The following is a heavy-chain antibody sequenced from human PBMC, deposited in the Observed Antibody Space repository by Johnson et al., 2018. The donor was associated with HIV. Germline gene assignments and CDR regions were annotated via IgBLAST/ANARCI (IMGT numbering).Heavy chain of an antibody. D-gene: IGHD3-22*01. J-gene: IGHJ3*02. CDR3: ARSITMIVFTFDI. CDR2: IRYDGSNK. Sequence: QVQLVESGGGVVQPGGSLRLSCAASGFAFSSYGMYWVRQAPGKGLEWVAFIRYDGSNKYYADSVKGRFTISRDNSKNTLYLQMNSLRAEDTAVYYCARSITMIVFTFDIWGQGTMVTVSS. CDR1: GFAFSSYG. V-gene: IGHV3-30*02.